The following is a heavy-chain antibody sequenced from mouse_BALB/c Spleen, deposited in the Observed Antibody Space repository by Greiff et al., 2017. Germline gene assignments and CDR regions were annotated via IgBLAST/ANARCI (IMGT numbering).Heavy chain of an antibody. D-gene: IGHD2-10*02. CDR2: IRNKANGYTT. CDR3: ARVKYGNYFDY. J-gene: IGHJ2*01. Sequence: EVKLVESGGGLVQPGGSLRLSCATSGFTFTDYYMSWVRQPPGKALEWLGFIRNKANGYTTEYSASVKGQFTISRDNSQSILYLQMNTLRAEDSATYYCARVKYGNYFDYWGEGTTLTDSS. V-gene: IGHV7-3*02. CDR1: GFTFTDYY.